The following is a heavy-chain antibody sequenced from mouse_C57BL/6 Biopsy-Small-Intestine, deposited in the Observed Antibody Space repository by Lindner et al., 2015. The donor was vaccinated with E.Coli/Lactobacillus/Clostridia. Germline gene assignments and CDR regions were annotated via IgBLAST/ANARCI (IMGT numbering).Heavy chain of an antibody. V-gene: IGHV14-4*01. D-gene: IGHD2-10*01. CDR3: TSGALLSMDY. Sequence: VQLQESGRELVRPGASVKLSCTASGFNIKDDYMHWVKQGPEQGLEWIGWIDPENGDTEYASKFQGKATITADTSSNTAYLRLSSLTSEDTAVYYCTSGALLSMDYWGQGTSVTVSS. J-gene: IGHJ4*01. CDR1: GFNIKDDY. CDR2: IDPENGDT.